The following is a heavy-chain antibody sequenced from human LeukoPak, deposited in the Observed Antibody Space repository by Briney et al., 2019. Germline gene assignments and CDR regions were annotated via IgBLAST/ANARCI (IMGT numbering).Heavy chain of an antibody. Sequence: ASVKVSCKASAYTFTSYAISWMRQAPGQGLEWMGWISVYNGNTNYAQKFQGRVTMTTDTSTNTVYMELRSLRFDDTAVHYCARDLAGIVGVTAWFDPWGQGTLVTVSS. CDR3: ARDLAGIVGVTAWFDP. CDR2: ISVYNGNT. D-gene: IGHD1-26*01. CDR1: AYTFTSYA. J-gene: IGHJ5*02. V-gene: IGHV1-18*04.